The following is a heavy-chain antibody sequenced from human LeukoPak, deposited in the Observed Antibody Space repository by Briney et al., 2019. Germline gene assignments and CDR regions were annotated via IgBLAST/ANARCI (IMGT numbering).Heavy chain of an antibody. CDR1: GGSFSGYY. Sequence: SETLSLTCAVYGGSFSGYYWSWIRQPPGEGLEWIGYIYYSGSTNYNPSLKSRVTISVDTSKNQFSLKLSSVTAADTAVYYCARTYYYDSSGYYGFDYWGQGTLVTVSS. CDR3: ARTYYYDSSGYYGFDY. J-gene: IGHJ4*02. CDR2: IYYSGST. V-gene: IGHV4-59*08. D-gene: IGHD3-22*01.